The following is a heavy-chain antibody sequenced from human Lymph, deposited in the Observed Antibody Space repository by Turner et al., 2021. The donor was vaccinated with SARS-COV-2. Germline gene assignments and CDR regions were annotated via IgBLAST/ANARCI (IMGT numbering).Heavy chain of an antibody. V-gene: IGHV3-23*01. J-gene: IGHJ4*02. CDR1: GFTFSSYA. Sequence: EVQLLESGGGLVQPGGSVSFSCAVSGFTFSSYAMRWVRQAPGKGREWVSTSSGSGGSTYYADSVRCRFTISRDNSKNTLYLQMTSLRAEDTAVYYCARGRWVYSCSSLNYWGQGTLVTVSS. CDR3: ARGRWVYSCSSLNY. D-gene: IGHD6-13*01. CDR2: SSGSGGST.